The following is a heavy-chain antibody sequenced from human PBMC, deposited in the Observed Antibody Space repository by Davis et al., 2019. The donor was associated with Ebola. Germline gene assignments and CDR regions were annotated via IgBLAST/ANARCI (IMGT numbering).Heavy chain of an antibody. CDR3: AKDNCSGGSCYYFDY. Sequence: HTGGSLRLSCAASGFTLSSYWMHWVRQAPGKGLVWVSRINSDGSSTSYADSVKGRFTISRDNAKNSLYLQMNSLRAEDTALYYCAKDNCSGGSCYYFDYWGQGTLVTVSS. D-gene: IGHD2-15*01. CDR2: INSDGSST. V-gene: IGHV3-74*01. CDR1: GFTLSSYW. J-gene: IGHJ4*02.